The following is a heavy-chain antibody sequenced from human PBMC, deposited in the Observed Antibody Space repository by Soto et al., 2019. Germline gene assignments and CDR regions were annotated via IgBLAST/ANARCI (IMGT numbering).Heavy chain of an antibody. CDR2: ISAYNGNT. CDR3: ARDFGGNGNDYYYGMDV. V-gene: IGHV1-18*01. D-gene: IGHD3-10*01. CDR1: GYTFTSYG. Sequence: QVQLVQSGAEVKKPGASVKVSCKASGYTFTSYGISWVRQAPGQGLEWMGWISAYNGNTNYAQKLQGRVTMTTDTYTSTAYMELRSLRSDDTAVYYCARDFGGNGNDYYYGMDVWGQGTTVTVSS. J-gene: IGHJ6*02.